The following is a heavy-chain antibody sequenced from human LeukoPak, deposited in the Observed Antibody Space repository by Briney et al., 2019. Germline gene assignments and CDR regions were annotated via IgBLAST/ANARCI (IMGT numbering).Heavy chain of an antibody. D-gene: IGHD6-19*01. V-gene: IGHV4-39*07. CDR1: GGSNSSSSYY. J-gene: IGHJ4*02. Sequence: PSETLSLTCTVSGGSNSSSSYYWGWIRQPPGKGLEWIGSIYYSGSTYYNPSLKSRVTISVDTSKNQFSLKLSSVTAADTAVYYCARVQYSSGFDYWGQGTLVTVSS. CDR3: ARVQYSSGFDY. CDR2: IYYSGST.